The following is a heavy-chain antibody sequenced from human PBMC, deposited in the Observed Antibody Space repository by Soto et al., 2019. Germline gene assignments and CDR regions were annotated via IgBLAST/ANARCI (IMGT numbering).Heavy chain of an antibody. Sequence: QVQLVQSGAEVKKPGASVKVSCKASGYTFTSFGISWVRQAPGQGLEWMGWISAYNGNTNYAENLQGRVTMTTDTSTSTAYMELRSLRSDVTAVYYCARDHRGGTDAFDIWGQGTMVNVSS. J-gene: IGHJ3*02. CDR3: ARDHRGGTDAFDI. CDR2: ISAYNGNT. CDR1: GYTFTSFG. D-gene: IGHD2-15*01. V-gene: IGHV1-18*01.